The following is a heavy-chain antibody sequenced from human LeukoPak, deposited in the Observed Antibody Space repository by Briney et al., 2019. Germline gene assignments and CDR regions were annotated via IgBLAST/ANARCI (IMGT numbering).Heavy chain of an antibody. CDR3: ASLPWLVRWVYY. CDR1: GFTFSSYA. CDR2: ISSSSSYI. V-gene: IGHV3-21*01. D-gene: IGHD6-19*01. Sequence: GGSLRLSCAASGFTFSSYAMSWVRQAPGKGLEWVSSISSSSSYIFYADSVKGRFTISRGNAKNSLYLQMTSLRAEDTAVYYCASLPWLVRWVYYWGQGTLVTVSS. J-gene: IGHJ4*02.